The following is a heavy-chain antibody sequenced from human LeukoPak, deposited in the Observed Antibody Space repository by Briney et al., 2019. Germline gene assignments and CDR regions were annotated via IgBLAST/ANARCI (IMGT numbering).Heavy chain of an antibody. CDR1: GFTFSSYG. J-gene: IGHJ4*02. CDR2: ISGSGGSGGNT. CDR3: AREPSYSSSWYTSCDY. Sequence: GGSLRLSCAASGFTFSSYGMSWVRQAPGKGLEWVSSISGSGGSGGNTHYADSVKGRFTISRDNAKNSVYLQMNSLRAEDTAVYYCAREPSYSSSWYTSCDYWGQGTLVTVSS. D-gene: IGHD6-13*01. V-gene: IGHV3-23*01.